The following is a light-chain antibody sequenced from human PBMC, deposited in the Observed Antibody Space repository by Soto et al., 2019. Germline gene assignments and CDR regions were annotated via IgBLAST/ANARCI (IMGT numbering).Light chain of an antibody. CDR2: GSS. CDR3: QQSYKTPWT. Sequence: DIQMTQSPSSLSASVGDRVTITCRASQSISNYVNWYQQKPGRAPKLLIFGSSSLPSGVPSRFSASGSGTEFTLTIGTLRPEDFASYYCQQSYKTPWTFGPGSRVEI. V-gene: IGKV1-39*01. CDR1: QSISNY. J-gene: IGKJ1*01.